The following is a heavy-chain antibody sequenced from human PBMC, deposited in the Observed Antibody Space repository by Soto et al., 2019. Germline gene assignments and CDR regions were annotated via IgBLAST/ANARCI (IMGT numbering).Heavy chain of an antibody. J-gene: IGHJ5*02. CDR2: IYHSGST. V-gene: IGHV4-30-2*01. Sequence: SETLSLTCAVSGGSISSGGYSWSWIRQPPGKGLEWIGYIYHSGSTYYSPSLKSRVTISVDTSKNQFSLKLSSVTAADKAVYYCARRERAAGTDWWFDPWGQGTLVTSPQ. CDR1: GGSISSGGYS. D-gene: IGHD6-13*01. CDR3: ARRERAAGTDWWFDP.